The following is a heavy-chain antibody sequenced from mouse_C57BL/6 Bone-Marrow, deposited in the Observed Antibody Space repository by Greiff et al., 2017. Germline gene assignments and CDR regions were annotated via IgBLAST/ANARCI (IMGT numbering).Heavy chain of an antibody. Sequence: VMLVESGPGLVQPSQSLSITCTVSGFSLTSYGVHWVRQSPGKGLEWLGVIWSGGSTDYNAAFISRLSISKDNSKSQVFFKRNSLQADDTAIYYCARSLCAYWGQGTLVTVSA. CDR2: IWSGGST. CDR3: ARSLCAY. CDR1: GFSLTSYG. J-gene: IGHJ3*01. V-gene: IGHV2-2*01.